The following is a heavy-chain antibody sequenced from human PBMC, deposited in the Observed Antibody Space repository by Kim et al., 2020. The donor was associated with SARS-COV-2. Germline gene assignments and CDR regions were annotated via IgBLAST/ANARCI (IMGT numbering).Heavy chain of an antibody. V-gene: IGHV4-34*01. D-gene: IGHD3-16*01. J-gene: IGHJ4*02. CDR2: INHSGST. CDR3: ARATVWGSYPKDY. CDR1: GGSFSGYY. Sequence: SETLSLTCAVYGGSFSGYYWSWIRQPPGKGLEWIGEINHSGSTNYNPSLKSRVTISVDTSKNQFSLKLSSVTAADTAVYYCARATVWGSYPKDYWGQGTLVTVSS.